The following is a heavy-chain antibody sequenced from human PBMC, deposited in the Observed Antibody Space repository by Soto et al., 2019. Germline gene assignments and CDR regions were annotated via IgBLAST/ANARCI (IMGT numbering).Heavy chain of an antibody. CDR2: VYSGGST. J-gene: IGHJ5*02. CDR1: GFIVNSNN. D-gene: IGHD3-16*01. V-gene: IGHV3-53*01. CDR3: ARTSKRWGGFDR. Sequence: EVQLEESGGGLVQPGGSLRLSCAASGFIVNSNNMVWVRQVPGRGLEWVAVVYSGGSTYYADSVKGRFTISRDTAKNTMDLQMNNLRREEPAVYYWARTSKRWGGFDRWGQGSLVSVSS.